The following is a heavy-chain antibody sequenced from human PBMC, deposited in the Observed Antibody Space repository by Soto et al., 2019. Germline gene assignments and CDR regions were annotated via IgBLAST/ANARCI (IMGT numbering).Heavy chain of an antibody. J-gene: IGHJ5*02. D-gene: IGHD6-6*01. CDR3: TRDIRNPEYSISDP. CDR2: IKEDGSEK. V-gene: IGHV3-7*03. Sequence: GGSLRLSCVASGFTFSTHWMSWVRQAPGKGLEWVANIKEDGSEKNYVDSVKGRFTISRDNARNSLYLQMDSLRAEDTAVYYCTRDIRNPEYSISDPWGQGPLVTVSS. CDR1: GFTFSTHW.